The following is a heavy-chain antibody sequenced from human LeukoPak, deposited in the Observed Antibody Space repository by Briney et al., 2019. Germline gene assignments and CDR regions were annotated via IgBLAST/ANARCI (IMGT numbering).Heavy chain of an antibody. Sequence: HSETLSLTCAVSGGSISSGGYSWSWIRQPPGKGLEWIGYIYHSGSTYYNPSLKSRVTISVDRSKNQFSLKLSSVTAADTAVYYCARARTYSSSEIFDYWGQGTLVTVSS. CDR1: GGSISSGGYS. D-gene: IGHD6-6*01. CDR3: ARARTYSSSEIFDY. CDR2: IYHSGST. V-gene: IGHV4-30-2*01. J-gene: IGHJ4*02.